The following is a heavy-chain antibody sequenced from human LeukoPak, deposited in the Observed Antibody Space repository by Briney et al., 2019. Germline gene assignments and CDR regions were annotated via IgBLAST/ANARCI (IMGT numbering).Heavy chain of an antibody. CDR3: AKVGGWNYDNSFDY. J-gene: IGHJ4*02. D-gene: IGHD1-7*01. Sequence: PGGSLRLSCVASEFTFSSHAMSWVRQAPGKGLEWVSTISNSGGNTYYAGSVKARFSISRDNSKDTLYLQMDSLRAEDTAVYYCAKVGGWNYDNSFDYWGQGTLVTVSS. CDR1: EFTFSSHA. CDR2: ISNSGGNT. V-gene: IGHV3-23*01.